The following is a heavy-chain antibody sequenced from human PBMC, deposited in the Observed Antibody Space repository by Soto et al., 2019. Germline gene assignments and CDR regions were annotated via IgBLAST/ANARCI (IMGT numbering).Heavy chain of an antibody. Sequence: SETLSLTCAVYGGSFSGYYWSWIRQPPGKGLEWIGEINHSGSTNYNPSLTSRVTISVDTSKNQFSLKLSSVTAADTAVYYCARGGWGMVVDAPLKLRDYWGKGTLVTVS. CDR2: INHSGST. D-gene: IGHD2-15*01. CDR1: GGSFSGYY. CDR3: ARGGWGMVVDAPLKLRDY. V-gene: IGHV4-34*01. J-gene: IGHJ4*02.